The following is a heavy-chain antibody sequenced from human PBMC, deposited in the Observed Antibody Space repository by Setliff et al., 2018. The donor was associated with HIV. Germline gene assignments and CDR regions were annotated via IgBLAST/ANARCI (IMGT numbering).Heavy chain of an antibody. V-gene: IGHV4-61*09. Sequence: SETLSLTCTVSGGSISSGTYYWSWIRQPAGKGLEWIGHIYTSGTTNYNPSLKSRVTISVDTSKNQFSLKLSSVTAADTAVYFCAREGGYDYGYTIFYRGQGTLVTVSS. CDR2: IYTSGTT. CDR1: GGSISSGTYY. J-gene: IGHJ4*02. D-gene: IGHD5-18*01. CDR3: AREGGYDYGYTIFY.